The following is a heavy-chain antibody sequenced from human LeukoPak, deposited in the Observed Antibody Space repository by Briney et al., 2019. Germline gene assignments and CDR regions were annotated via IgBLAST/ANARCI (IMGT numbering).Heavy chain of an antibody. CDR2: IKPDGGEK. CDR3: ATETIGRHYDY. J-gene: IGHJ4*02. V-gene: IGHV3-7*01. D-gene: IGHD1-14*01. Sequence: GGSLRLSCAASGFTFSSYMMTWVRQAPGKGLEWVANIKPDGGEKFYVDAVRGRFTISRDNAKNSMYLQMDSLRDEDTAVYYCATETIGRHYDYWGQGTLLTVSS. CDR1: GFTFSSYM.